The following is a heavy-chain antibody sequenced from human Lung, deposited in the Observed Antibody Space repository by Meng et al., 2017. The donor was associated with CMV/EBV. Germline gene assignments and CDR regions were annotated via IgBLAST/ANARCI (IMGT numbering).Heavy chain of an antibody. CDR3: ARDVVVPAALTVRIDY. CDR2: INGGNGKT. Sequence: QGQLVQSGAEVKSPGASVKVSCKASGYTFTSYAIHWVRQAPGQRLEWMGWINGGNGKTKYSQKFQGRVTITRDTSASTAYMELSSLRSEDTAVYYCARDVVVPAALTVRIDYWGQGTLVTVSS. J-gene: IGHJ4*02. D-gene: IGHD2-2*01. V-gene: IGHV1-3*01. CDR1: GYTFTSYA.